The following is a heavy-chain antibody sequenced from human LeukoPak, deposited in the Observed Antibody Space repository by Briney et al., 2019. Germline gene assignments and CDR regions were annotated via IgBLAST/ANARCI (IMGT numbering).Heavy chain of an antibody. CDR2: ISGSGGST. Sequence: GGSLRLSCAASGFTFSSYAMSWVRQAPGKGLEWVSAISGSGGSTYYADSVKGRFTISRDNSKNTLYLQMNNLRAEDTAVYYCATSTLMRGVVVFYYGLDVWGQGTTVTVSS. CDR3: ATSTLMRGVVVFYYGLDV. V-gene: IGHV3-23*01. J-gene: IGHJ6*02. CDR1: GFTFSSYA. D-gene: IGHD3-10*01.